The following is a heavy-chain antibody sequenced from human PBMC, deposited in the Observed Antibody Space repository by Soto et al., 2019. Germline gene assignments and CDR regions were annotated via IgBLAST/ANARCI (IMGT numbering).Heavy chain of an antibody. CDR1: GGSISSSNW. D-gene: IGHD2-2*01. CDR2: IYHSGST. V-gene: IGHV4-4*02. J-gene: IGHJ6*02. Sequence: ETLSLTCAVSGGSISSSNWWSWVRQPPGKGLEWIGEIYHSGSTNYNPSLKSRVTISVDKSKNQFSLKLSSVTAADTAVYYCARDLLVPAAMGYYYYGMDVWGQGTTVTVSS. CDR3: ARDLLVPAAMGYYYYGMDV.